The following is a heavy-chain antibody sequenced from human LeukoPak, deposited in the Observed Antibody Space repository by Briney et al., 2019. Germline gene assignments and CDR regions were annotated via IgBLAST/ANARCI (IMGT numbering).Heavy chain of an antibody. CDR2: IDSSSTYI. J-gene: IGHJ6*03. D-gene: IGHD1-26*01. CDR3: ARDPLGVTIPMDV. CDR1: GFTFSTYS. V-gene: IGHV3-21*01. Sequence: GGSLRLSCVASGFTFSTYSMNWVRQAPGKGLEWVSSIDSSSTYIYTADSMKGRFTISRDNAKNSVYLQMNSLRAEDTAVYYCARDPLGVTIPMDVWGKGTTVTVSS.